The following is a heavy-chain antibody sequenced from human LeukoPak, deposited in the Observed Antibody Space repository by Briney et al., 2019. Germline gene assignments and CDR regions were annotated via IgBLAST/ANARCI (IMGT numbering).Heavy chain of an antibody. V-gene: IGHV3-21*01. CDR1: GFTFSSYN. D-gene: IGHD3-3*01. CDR3: ARGLRFLGID. CDR2: ITSSSSYI. J-gene: IGHJ4*02. Sequence: GGSLRLSCAASGFTFSSYNMNWVRQAPGKGLEWVSSITSSSSYIYYADSVKGRFTISRDNAENTLYLQMNSLRAEDTAVYYCARGLRFLGIDWGQGTLVTVSS.